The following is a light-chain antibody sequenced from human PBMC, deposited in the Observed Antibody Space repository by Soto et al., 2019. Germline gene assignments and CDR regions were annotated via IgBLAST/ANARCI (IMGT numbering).Light chain of an antibody. CDR1: STDVGGYDY. J-gene: IGLJ1*01. CDR2: DVS. Sequence: QSALTQPASVSGSPGQSITISCTGTSTDVGGYDYVSWYQQHPGKAPKLIIYDVSYRPSGISDRFSGSKSGNTASLTISGLQADDEANYYCSSYTSSNALNFGTGTKVTVL. V-gene: IGLV2-14*03. CDR3: SSYTSSNALN.